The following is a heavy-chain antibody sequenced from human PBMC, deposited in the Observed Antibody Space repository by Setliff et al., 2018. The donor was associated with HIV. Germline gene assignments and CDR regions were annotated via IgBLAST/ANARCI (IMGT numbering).Heavy chain of an antibody. D-gene: IGHD1-7*01. CDR1: GYTFTSHG. Sequence: WASVKVSCKASGYTFTSHGISWVRQAPGQGLEWMGWISTYNDNTNYAQKLQGRVTMTTETSTSTAYMELRSLRTDDTAVYYCARHDELRSVHGAFDIWGQGTMVIVSS. CDR2: ISTYNDNT. CDR3: ARHDELRSVHGAFDI. J-gene: IGHJ3*02. V-gene: IGHV1-18*01.